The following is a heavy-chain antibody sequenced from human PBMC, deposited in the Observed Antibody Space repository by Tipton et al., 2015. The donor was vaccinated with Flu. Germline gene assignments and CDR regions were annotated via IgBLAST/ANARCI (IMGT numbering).Heavy chain of an antibody. Sequence: TLSLTCTVSGGSISSGSYYWSWIRQPAGKGLEWIGRIYTSGSTNYNPSLKSRVTISVDTSKNQFSLKLSSVTAADTAVYYRARSKYPPQGGVVDDYWGRGTLVTVSS. D-gene: IGHD3-3*01. V-gene: IGHV4-61*02. CDR1: GGSISSGSYY. CDR2: IYTSGST. J-gene: IGHJ4*02. CDR3: ARSKYPPQGGVVDDY.